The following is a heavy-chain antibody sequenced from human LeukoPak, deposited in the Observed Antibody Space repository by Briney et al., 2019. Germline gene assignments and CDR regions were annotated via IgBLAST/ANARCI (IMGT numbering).Heavy chain of an antibody. CDR3: AREAAYYSSGYAPFQH. D-gene: IGHD3-22*01. V-gene: IGHV4-31*03. Sequence: SETLSLTCTVSGGSISSGGYYWSWIRQHPGKGLEWIGYIYYSGSTYYNPSLKSRVTISVDTSKNQFSLKLSSVTAADTAVYYCAREAAYYSSGYAPFQHWGQGTLVTVSS. J-gene: IGHJ1*01. CDR2: IYYSGST. CDR1: GGSISSGGYY.